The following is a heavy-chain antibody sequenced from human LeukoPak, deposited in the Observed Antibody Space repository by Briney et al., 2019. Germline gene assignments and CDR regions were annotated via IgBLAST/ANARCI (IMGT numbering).Heavy chain of an antibody. CDR3: AREHGFYGDYSSI. J-gene: IGHJ3*02. CDR1: GGSFSGYS. V-gene: IGHV4-34*01. D-gene: IGHD4-17*01. Sequence: PSETLSLTCAAYGGSFSGYSWSWIRQPPGKGLEWIGEINPSGSTNCKPSLKSRVTISVDTSKNQFSLKLSSVTAADTAVYYCAREHGFYGDYSSIWGQGTMVTVSS. CDR2: INPSGST.